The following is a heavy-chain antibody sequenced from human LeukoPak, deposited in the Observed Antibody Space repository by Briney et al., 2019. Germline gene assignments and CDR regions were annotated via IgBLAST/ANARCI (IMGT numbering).Heavy chain of an antibody. CDR2: INHSGST. V-gene: IGHV4-34*01. J-gene: IGHJ4*02. Sequence: SETLSLTCAVYGGSLSGYYWSWIRQPPGKGLEWIGEINHSGSTNYNPSLKSRITISVDTSKNQFSLKLSSVTAADTAVYYCASAHYDFWSGYFDYWGQGTLVTVSS. CDR1: GGSLSGYY. CDR3: ASAHYDFWSGYFDY. D-gene: IGHD3-3*01.